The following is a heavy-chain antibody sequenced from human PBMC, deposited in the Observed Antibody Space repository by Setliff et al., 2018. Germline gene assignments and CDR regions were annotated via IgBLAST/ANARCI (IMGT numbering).Heavy chain of an antibody. J-gene: IGHJ6*02. D-gene: IGHD3-22*01. CDR3: ARYDSSGYHYYYGMDV. Sequence: GESLKISCKGSGYSSTSYWIGWVRQMPGKGLEWMGIIYPGDSDTRYSPSFQGQVTISADKSISTAYLQWSSLKASDTAMYYCARYDSSGYHYYYGMDVWGQGTTVTVSS. CDR2: IYPGDSDT. CDR1: GYSSTSYW. V-gene: IGHV5-51*01.